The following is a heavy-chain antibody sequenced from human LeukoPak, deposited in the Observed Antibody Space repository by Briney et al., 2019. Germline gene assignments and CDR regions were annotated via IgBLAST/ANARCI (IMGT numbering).Heavy chain of an antibody. CDR1: GYSISSGYY. CDR3: ARFSQLVRYFDY. CDR2: IYHSGST. Sequence: SETLSLTCAVSGYSISSGYYWGWIRQPPGKGLEWIGSIYHSGSTYYNPSLKSRVTISVDTSKNQFSLKLSSVTAADTAVYYCARFSQLVRYFDYWGQGTLVTVSS. J-gene: IGHJ4*02. V-gene: IGHV4-38-2*01. D-gene: IGHD6-6*01.